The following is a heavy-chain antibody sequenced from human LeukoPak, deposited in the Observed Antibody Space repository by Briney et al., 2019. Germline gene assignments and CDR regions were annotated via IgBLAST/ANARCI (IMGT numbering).Heavy chain of an antibody. J-gene: IGHJ4*02. CDR2: IYYSGST. CDR1: GGSFSGYY. Sequence: SETLSLTCAVYGGSFSGYYWSWIRQPPGKGLEWIGYIYYSGSTNYNPSLKSRVTISVDTSKNQFSLKLSSVTAADTAVYYCAREVPRYYDSSGYYDYWGQGTLVTVS. V-gene: IGHV4-59*01. CDR3: AREVPRYYDSSGYYDY. D-gene: IGHD3-22*01.